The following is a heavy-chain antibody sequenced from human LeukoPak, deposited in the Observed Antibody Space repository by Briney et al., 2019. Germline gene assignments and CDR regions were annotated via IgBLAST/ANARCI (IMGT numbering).Heavy chain of an antibody. V-gene: IGHV3-64D*06. CDR2: ISSNGGST. Sequence: PGGSLRLSCSASGFTFSSYAMHWVRQAPGKGLEYVSAISSNGGSTYYADSVKGRFTISRDNSKNTLYLQMNSLRAEDTAVYYCAKKDNGNYFNFDYWGQGTLVTVSS. D-gene: IGHD2/OR15-2a*01. J-gene: IGHJ4*02. CDR3: AKKDNGNYFNFDY. CDR1: GFTFSSYA.